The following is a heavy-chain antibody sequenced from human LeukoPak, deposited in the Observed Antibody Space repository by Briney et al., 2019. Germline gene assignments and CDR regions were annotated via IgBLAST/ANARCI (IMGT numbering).Heavy chain of an antibody. D-gene: IGHD6-19*01. V-gene: IGHV3-21*01. CDR3: ARGVRIAVAGYIDY. J-gene: IGHJ4*02. Sequence: GGSLRLSCAASGFTFSSYSMNRVRQAPGKGLEWVSSISSSSSYIYYADSVKGRFTISRDNSKNTLYLQMNSLRAEDTAVYYCARGVRIAVAGYIDYWGQGTLVTVSS. CDR1: GFTFSSYS. CDR2: ISSSSSYI.